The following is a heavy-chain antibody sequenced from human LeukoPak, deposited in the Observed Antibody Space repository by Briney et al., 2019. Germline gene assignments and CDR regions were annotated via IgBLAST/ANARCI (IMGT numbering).Heavy chain of an antibody. V-gene: IGHV4-59*01. Sequence: SETLSLTCTVYGGSISNYYWSWIRQPPGKGLERVGYISYIGSTKYNPSLKSRFTISEDTPKKQFSLKLSSGTAADTAVYYCAGSYHYYMDVWGQGTTVTVSS. CDR3: AGSYHYYMDV. CDR1: GGSISNYY. CDR2: ISYIGST. J-gene: IGHJ6*03.